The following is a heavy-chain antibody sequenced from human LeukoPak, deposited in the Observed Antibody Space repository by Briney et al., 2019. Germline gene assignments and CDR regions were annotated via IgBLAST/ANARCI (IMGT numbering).Heavy chain of an antibody. CDR1: GGTFSSYA. CDR3: ATPDHDYGDYGFDY. Sequence: SVKVSCKASGGTFSSYAISWVRQAPGQGLEWMGRIIPIFGTANHAQKFQGRVTITTDESTSTAYMELSSLRSEDTAVYYCATPDHDYGDYGFDYWGQGTLVTVSS. J-gene: IGHJ4*02. V-gene: IGHV1-69*05. CDR2: IIPIFGTA. D-gene: IGHD4-17*01.